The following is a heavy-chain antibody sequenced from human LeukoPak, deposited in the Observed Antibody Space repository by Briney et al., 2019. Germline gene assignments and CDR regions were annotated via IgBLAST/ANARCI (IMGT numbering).Heavy chain of an antibody. CDR3: AATEVVVPAAPFETFDY. CDR1: GGSVSSGSYY. CDR2: IYYSGST. D-gene: IGHD2-2*01. J-gene: IGHJ4*02. Sequence: SETLSLTCTVSGGSVSSGSYYWSWIRQPPGKGLEWIGYIYYSGSTNYNPSLKSQVTISVDTSKNQFSLKLSSVTAADTAVYYCAATEVVVPAAPFETFDYWGQGTLVTVSS. V-gene: IGHV4-61*01.